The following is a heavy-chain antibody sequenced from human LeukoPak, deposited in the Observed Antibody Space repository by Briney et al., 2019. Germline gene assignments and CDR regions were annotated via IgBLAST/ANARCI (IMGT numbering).Heavy chain of an antibody. V-gene: IGHV1-18*01. CDR1: GYTFTSYG. CDR2: ISAYNGNT. CDR3: ARVSSNWYYFDY. Sequence: ASVKVSCKASGYTFTSYGISWVRQAPGQGLEWMGWISAYNGNTNYAQKLQGRVTMTTDTSASTAYMELRSLRSDDTAVYYCARVSSNWYYFDYWGQGTLVTVSS. J-gene: IGHJ4*02. D-gene: IGHD1-1*01.